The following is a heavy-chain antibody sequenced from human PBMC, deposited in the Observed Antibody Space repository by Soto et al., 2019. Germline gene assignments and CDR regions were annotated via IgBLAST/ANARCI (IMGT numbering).Heavy chain of an antibody. CDR1: GGSISSGGYS. CDR3: ARGNYDFWSGYPGHWFDP. CDR2: IYHSGST. V-gene: IGHV4-30-2*01. Sequence: SETLSLTCAVSGGSISSGGYSWSWIRQPPGKGLEWIGYIYHSGSTYYNPSLKSRVTISVDRSKNQFSLKLSSVTAADTAVYYCARGNYDFWSGYPGHWFDPWGQGTLVT. D-gene: IGHD3-3*01. J-gene: IGHJ5*02.